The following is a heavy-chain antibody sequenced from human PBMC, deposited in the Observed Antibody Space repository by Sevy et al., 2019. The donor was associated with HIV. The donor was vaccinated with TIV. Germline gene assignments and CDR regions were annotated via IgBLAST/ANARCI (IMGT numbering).Heavy chain of an antibody. J-gene: IGHJ4*02. CDR2: MRQDGSEK. CDR1: GFTFSSYW. D-gene: IGHD3-10*01. V-gene: IGHV3-7*01. Sequence: GGSLRLSCAASGFTFSSYWMTWVRQAPGKGPEWVANMRQDGSEKYYVDSVKGRFTISRDNAKNSLYLQMNSLRAEDTAVYYCARGIYGSGSRLGLGYWGQGTLVTVS. CDR3: ARGIYGSGSRLGLGY.